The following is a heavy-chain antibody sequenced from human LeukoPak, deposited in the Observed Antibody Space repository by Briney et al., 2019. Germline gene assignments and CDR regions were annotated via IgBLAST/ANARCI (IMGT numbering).Heavy chain of an antibody. D-gene: IGHD2-2*01. J-gene: IGHJ5*02. V-gene: IGHV4-4*07. Sequence: PSETLSLTCTVSGGSISSYYWSWIRQPAGKGLEWIGRIYTSGSTNYNPSLKSRVTMSVDTSKNQFSLKLSSVTAADTAVYYCARVGVPATTTSGWFDPWGQGTLVTVSS. CDR3: ARVGVPATTTSGWFDP. CDR2: IYTSGST. CDR1: GGSISSYY.